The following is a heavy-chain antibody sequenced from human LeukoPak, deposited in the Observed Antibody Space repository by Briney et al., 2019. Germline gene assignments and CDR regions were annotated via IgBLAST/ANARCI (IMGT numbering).Heavy chain of an antibody. CDR2: ISYDGSNK. CDR1: GFTFSSYG. D-gene: IGHD5-18*01. J-gene: IGHJ4*02. Sequence: GGSLRLSCAASGFTFSSYGMYWVRQAPGKGLEWVAVISYDGSNKYYADSVKGRFTISRDNSKNTLYLQMNSLRAEDTAVYYCAKDYNTDTAPFDYWGQGTLVTVSS. CDR3: AKDYNTDTAPFDY. V-gene: IGHV3-30*18.